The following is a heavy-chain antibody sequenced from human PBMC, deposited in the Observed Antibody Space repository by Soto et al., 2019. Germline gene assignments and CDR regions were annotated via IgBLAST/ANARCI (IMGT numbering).Heavy chain of an antibody. D-gene: IGHD1-1*01. CDR2: IIPIFGTA. V-gene: IGHV1-69*13. CDR3: ASFNGTDRYTAPYGTDV. CDR1: GGTFSSYA. Sequence: SVRVSCKASGGTFSSYAISWVRQAPGQGLEWMGGIIPIFGTANYAQKFQGRVTITADESTSTAYMELSSLRSEDTAVYYCASFNGTDRYTAPYGTDVSGQGTPVTVSS. J-gene: IGHJ6*02.